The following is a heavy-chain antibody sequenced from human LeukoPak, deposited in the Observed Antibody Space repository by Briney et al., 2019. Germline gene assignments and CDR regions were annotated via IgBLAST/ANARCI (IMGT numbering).Heavy chain of an antibody. CDR1: GGSFRGYY. CDR2: INQSGST. V-gene: IGHV4-34*01. CDR3: ARGRGWNDVNNHYYGMDV. D-gene: IGHD1-1*01. Sequence: SETLSLTCAVYGGSFRGYYWSWIRQPPGEGLEWIGEINQSGSTNYNPSLKSRGTISVDTSKSQLSLKLSSVTAADTAVYYCARGRGWNDVNNHYYGMDVWGQGTTVTVSS. J-gene: IGHJ6*02.